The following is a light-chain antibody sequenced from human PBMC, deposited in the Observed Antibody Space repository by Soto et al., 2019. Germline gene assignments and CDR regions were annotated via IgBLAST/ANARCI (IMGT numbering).Light chain of an antibody. CDR3: QSYDSSLSGWV. J-gene: IGLJ3*02. CDR2: GNS. CDR1: SSNIGAGYD. V-gene: IGLV1-40*01. Sequence: QSVLTQPPSVSGAPGQRVTISCTESSSNIGAGYDVDWYQQLPGTAPKLLIYGNSNRPSGVPDRFSGSKSGTSASLAITGLQAEDEADHYCQSYDSSLSGWVFGGGTKLTVL.